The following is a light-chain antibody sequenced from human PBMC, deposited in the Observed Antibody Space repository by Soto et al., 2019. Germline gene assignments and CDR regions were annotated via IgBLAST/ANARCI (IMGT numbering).Light chain of an antibody. J-gene: IGKJ5*01. CDR3: QQYNNWIT. CDR1: QRVSSN. CDR2: GAS. V-gene: IGKV3D-15*01. Sequence: EIVMTQSPAALSVAPGERATLSCRASQRVSSNLAWYQEKPGQAPRLLIYGASTRATGIPARFSGSGSGTEFTLTISSLQSEDFAVYYCQQYNNWITFGQGTRLEI.